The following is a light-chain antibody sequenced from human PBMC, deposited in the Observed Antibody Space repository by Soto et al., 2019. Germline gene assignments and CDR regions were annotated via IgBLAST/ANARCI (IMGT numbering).Light chain of an antibody. V-gene: IGKV1-5*03. CDR2: RAS. Sequence: DIQMTQSPSTLSASVGDRVTITCRASQSVSDSLAWYQQKPGKAPNLLIYRASSLESWVPSRFSGSGSGTEFILTISSLQPDDFATYYCQQYNSYWTFGQGTKV. J-gene: IGKJ1*01. CDR1: QSVSDS. CDR3: QQYNSYWT.